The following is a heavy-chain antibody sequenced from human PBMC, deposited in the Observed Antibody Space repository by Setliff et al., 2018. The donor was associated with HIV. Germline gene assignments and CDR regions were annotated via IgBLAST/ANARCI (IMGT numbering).Heavy chain of an antibody. CDR1: GGSISSYY. D-gene: IGHD3-10*01. Sequence: SETLSLTCTVSGGSISSYYWSWIRQPPGKGLEWIGYIYTSGSTNYNPSLKSRVTISVDTFKNQFSLKLSSVTAADTATYYCAKEFEDLSGAYWGQGTLVTVSS. J-gene: IGHJ4*02. CDR3: AKEFEDLSGAY. V-gene: IGHV4-4*09. CDR2: IYTSGST.